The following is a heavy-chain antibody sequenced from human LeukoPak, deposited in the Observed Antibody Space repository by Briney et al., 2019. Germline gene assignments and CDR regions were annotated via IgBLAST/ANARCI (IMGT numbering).Heavy chain of an antibody. CDR3: ARSSEPRGYSYRYDAFDI. CDR1: GFTFSSYA. D-gene: IGHD5-18*01. V-gene: IGHV3-30-3*01. Sequence: GRSLRLSCAASGFTFSSYAMHWVRQAPGKGLEWVAVISYDGSNKYYADSVKGRFTISRDNSKNTLYLQMNSLRAEDTAVYYCARSSEPRGYSYRYDAFDIWGQGTMVTVSS. CDR2: ISYDGSNK. J-gene: IGHJ3*02.